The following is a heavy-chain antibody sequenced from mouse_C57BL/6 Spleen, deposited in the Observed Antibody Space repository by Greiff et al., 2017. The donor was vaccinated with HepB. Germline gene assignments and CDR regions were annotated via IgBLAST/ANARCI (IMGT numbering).Heavy chain of an antibody. D-gene: IGHD3-2*02. CDR3: TEGQLRLPAWFAY. J-gene: IGHJ3*01. CDR2: IRNKANNHAT. Sequence: EVNVVESGGGLVQPGGSMKLSCAASGFTFSDAWMDWVRQSPEKGLEWVAEIRNKANNHATYYAESVKGRFTIARDDSKSSVYLKMNSLRAEDTGIDYCTEGQLRLPAWFAYWGQGTLVTVSA. V-gene: IGHV6-6*01. CDR1: GFTFSDAW.